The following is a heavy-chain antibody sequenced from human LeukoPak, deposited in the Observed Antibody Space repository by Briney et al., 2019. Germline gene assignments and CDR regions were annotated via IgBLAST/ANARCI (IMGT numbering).Heavy chain of an antibody. CDR2: IYTSGST. CDR1: GFTFSSYA. V-gene: IGHV4-4*07. D-gene: IGHD2-15*01. J-gene: IGHJ4*02. CDR3: AREYCSGGSCYFDY. Sequence: GSLRLSCAASGFTFSSYAMSWIRQPAGKGLEWIGRIYTSGSTNYNPSFKSRVTMSVDTSKNQFSLKLSSVTAADTAVYYCAREYCSGGSCYFDYWGQGTLVTVSS.